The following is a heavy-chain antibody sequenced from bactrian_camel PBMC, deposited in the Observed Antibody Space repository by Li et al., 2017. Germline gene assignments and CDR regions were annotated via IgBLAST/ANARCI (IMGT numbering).Heavy chain of an antibody. Sequence: VQLVESGGGLVQPGGSLRLSCVGSGLHFSVYGMTWVRQAPGKGLEWVSSIFSDGRSTYYAGSVRGRFTISHDNAKNTLYLQMNSLRPEDTAMYFCAADASTRCTYRLRGTDFGYWGQGTQVTVS. J-gene: IGHJ6*01. CDR2: IFSDGRST. CDR1: GLHFSVYG. V-gene: IGHV3S6*01. CDR3: AADASTRCTYRLRGTDFGY. D-gene: IGHD1*01.